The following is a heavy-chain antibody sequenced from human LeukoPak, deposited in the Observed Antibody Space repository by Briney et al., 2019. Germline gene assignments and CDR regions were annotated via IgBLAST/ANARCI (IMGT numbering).Heavy chain of an antibody. Sequence: SETLSLTCTVSGGSISSSSYYWGWIRQPPGKGLEWIGSIYYSGSTYYNPSLKSRVTIFVDTSKNQFSLKLSSVTAADTAVYYCVRTYYDFWSGYYPPTLFDYWGQGTLVTVSS. CDR3: VRTYYDFWSGYYPPTLFDY. J-gene: IGHJ4*02. D-gene: IGHD3-3*01. CDR2: IYYSGST. CDR1: GGSISSSSYY. V-gene: IGHV4-39*01.